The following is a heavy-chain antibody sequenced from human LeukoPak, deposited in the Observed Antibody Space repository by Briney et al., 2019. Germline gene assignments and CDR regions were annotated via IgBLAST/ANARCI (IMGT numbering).Heavy chain of an antibody. Sequence: SETLSLTCIVSGDSISNYYWTWIRQSAGRGLEWIGRIYSSGNTNYNPPLKSRVTMSIDTANNQFSLKLSSVTAADTAVYYCAKERRELRGDAFDIWGQGTMVTVSS. V-gene: IGHV4-4*07. D-gene: IGHD1-26*01. CDR1: GDSISNYY. J-gene: IGHJ3*02. CDR2: IYSSGNT. CDR3: AKERRELRGDAFDI.